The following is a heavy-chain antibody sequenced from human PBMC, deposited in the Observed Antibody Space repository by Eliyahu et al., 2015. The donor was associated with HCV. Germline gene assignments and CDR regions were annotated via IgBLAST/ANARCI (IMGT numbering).Heavy chain of an antibody. J-gene: IGHJ3*02. V-gene: IGHV3-9*01. CDR3: AKDVFMGFGESYPAFDI. CDR1: GFTFDXXG. D-gene: IGHD3-10*01. CDR2: ISWNSGSI. Sequence: EVQLVESGGGLVQPGRSLRLSCXXSGFTFDXXGXPWXRQGXGKGLEWVSGISWNSGSIGYADSVKGRFTISRDNAKKSLHLQMNSLRVEDTALYYCAKDVFMGFGESYPAFDIWGLGTTVTVS.